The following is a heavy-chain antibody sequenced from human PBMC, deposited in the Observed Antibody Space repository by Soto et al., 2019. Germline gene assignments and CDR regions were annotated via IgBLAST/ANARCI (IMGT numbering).Heavy chain of an antibody. J-gene: IGHJ6*02. D-gene: IGHD2-15*01. Sequence: GGSLRLSCAASGFTFSSYGMHWVRQAPGKGLEWVAVISYDGSNKYYADSVKGRFTISRDNSKNTLYLQMNSLRAEDTAVYYCAKGGYCSGGSCFLNYYYGMDVWGQGTTVTVSS. CDR3: AKGGYCSGGSCFLNYYYGMDV. V-gene: IGHV3-30*18. CDR1: GFTFSSYG. CDR2: ISYDGSNK.